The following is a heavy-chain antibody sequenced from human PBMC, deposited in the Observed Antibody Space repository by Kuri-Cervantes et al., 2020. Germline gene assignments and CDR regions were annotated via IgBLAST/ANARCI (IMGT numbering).Heavy chain of an antibody. V-gene: IGHV3-11*04. CDR1: GFTFSDYY. D-gene: IGHD3/OR15-3a*01. CDR2: ISSSGSTI. J-gene: IGHJ4*02. Sequence: GGSLTLSCAASGFTFSDYYMSWIRQAPGKGLEWVSYISSSGSTIYYADSVKGRFTISRDNAKNSLYLQMNSLRAADTAVYYCARTIQVWTKAEGYWGQGTLVTVSS. CDR3: ARTIQVWTKAEGY.